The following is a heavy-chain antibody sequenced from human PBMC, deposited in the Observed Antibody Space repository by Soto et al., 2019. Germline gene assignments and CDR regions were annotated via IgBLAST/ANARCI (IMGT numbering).Heavy chain of an antibody. D-gene: IGHD6-6*01. V-gene: IGHV6-1*01. J-gene: IGHJ5*02. CDR2: TYYRSKWYN. Sequence: SQTLSLTCAISGDSVSSNSAAWNWIRQSPSRGLEWLGRTYYRSKWYNDYAVSVKSRITINPDTSKNQFSLQLNSVTPEDTAVNYCARAGYSSSSAGGWFDPWGQGTLVTVSS. CDR3: ARAGYSSSSAGGWFDP. CDR1: GDSVSSNSAA.